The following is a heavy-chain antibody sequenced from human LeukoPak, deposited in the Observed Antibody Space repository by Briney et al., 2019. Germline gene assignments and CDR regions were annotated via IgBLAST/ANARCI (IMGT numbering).Heavy chain of an antibody. CDR3: ARGSIAVAGDAFDI. Sequence: GGSLRLSCAASGFTFSSYGMHWVRQAPGKGPEWVAVIWYDGSNKYYADSVKGRFTISRDNSKNTLYLQMNSLRAEDTAVYYCARGSIAVAGDAFDIWGQGTMVTVSS. J-gene: IGHJ3*02. D-gene: IGHD6-19*01. CDR1: GFTFSSYG. V-gene: IGHV3-33*01. CDR2: IWYDGSNK.